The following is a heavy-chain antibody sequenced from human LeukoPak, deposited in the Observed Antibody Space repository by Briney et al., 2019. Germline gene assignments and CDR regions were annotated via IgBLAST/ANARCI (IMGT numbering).Heavy chain of an antibody. V-gene: IGHV3-23*01. CDR1: GFTFSSYA. J-gene: IGHJ4*01. Sequence: GGSLRLSCAASGFTFSSYAMSWVRQAPGKGLEWVSAISGSGGSTYYADSVKGRFTISRDNSKNTLYLQMNSLRAEDTAVYYCAKAEAVAGTEGFDYWGQEPWSPSPQ. D-gene: IGHD6-19*01. CDR3: AKAEAVAGTEGFDY. CDR2: ISGSGGST.